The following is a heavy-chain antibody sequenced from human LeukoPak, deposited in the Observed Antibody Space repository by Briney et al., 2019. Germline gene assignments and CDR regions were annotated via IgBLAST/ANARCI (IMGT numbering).Heavy chain of an antibody. D-gene: IGHD6-13*01. V-gene: IGHV1-18*01. Sequence: GASVKVSCKASGYTFTSYDISWVRQAPGQGLEWMGWISAYNGNTNYAQKLQGRVTMTTDTSTSTAYMELSSLRSEDTAVYYCAIAHPGYSSSWYRDLSDYWGQGTLVTVSS. CDR1: GYTFTSYD. J-gene: IGHJ4*02. CDR2: ISAYNGNT. CDR3: AIAHPGYSSSWYRDLSDY.